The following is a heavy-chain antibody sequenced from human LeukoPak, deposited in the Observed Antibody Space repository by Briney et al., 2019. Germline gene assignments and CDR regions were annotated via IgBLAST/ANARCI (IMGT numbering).Heavy chain of an antibody. CDR3: ARSRGYDDYFYYYGMDV. Sequence: GASVKVSCKASGYTFTSYGISWVRQAPGQGLEWMGWISAYNGNTNYAQKLQGRVTMTTDTSTSTAYMEPRSLRSDDTAVYYCARSRGYDDYFYYYGMDVWGQGTTVTVSS. CDR2: ISAYNGNT. V-gene: IGHV1-18*01. J-gene: IGHJ6*02. CDR1: GYTFTSYG. D-gene: IGHD5-12*01.